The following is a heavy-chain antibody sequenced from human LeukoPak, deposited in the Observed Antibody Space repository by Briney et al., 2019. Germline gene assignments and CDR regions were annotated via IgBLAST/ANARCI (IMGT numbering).Heavy chain of an antibody. V-gene: IGHV3-21*04. CDR2: ISGSASYI. Sequence: PGGSLRLSCAASGFTFRSYSMNWVRQAPGKGLEWVSSISGSASYIYYADSVKGRFTISRDDAKNSLYLQMNSLRVEDTAVYYCARGDGYNFFDYWGQGTLVTVSS. D-gene: IGHD5-24*01. CDR3: ARGDGYNFFDY. J-gene: IGHJ4*02. CDR1: GFTFRSYS.